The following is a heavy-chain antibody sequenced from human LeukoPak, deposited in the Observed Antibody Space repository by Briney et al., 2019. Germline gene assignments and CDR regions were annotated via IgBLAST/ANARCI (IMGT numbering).Heavy chain of an antibody. CDR1: GGSISSSSYY. CDR2: IYYSGST. J-gene: IGHJ4*02. CDR3: ARSSGSYCPFDY. D-gene: IGHD1-26*01. Sequence: PSETLSLTCTVSGGSISSSSYYWGWIRQPPGKGLEWIGSIYYSGSTYYNPSLKSRVTISVDTSKNQFSLKLSSVTAADTAVYYCARSSGSYCPFDYWGQGTLVTVSS. V-gene: IGHV4-39*01.